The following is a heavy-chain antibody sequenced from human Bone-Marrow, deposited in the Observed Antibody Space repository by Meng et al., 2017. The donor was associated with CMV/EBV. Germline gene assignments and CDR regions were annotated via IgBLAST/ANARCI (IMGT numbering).Heavy chain of an antibody. Sequence: GESLKISCAASGFTFSSYAMSWVRQAPGKGLEWVSAISGSGGSTYYADSVKGRFTISRDNSKNTLYLQMNSLRAEDTAVYYCAKKVSGNAPLDYWGQGTLVTVSS. J-gene: IGHJ4*02. CDR1: GFTFSSYA. CDR2: ISGSGGST. V-gene: IGHV3-23*01. CDR3: AKKVSGNAPLDY. D-gene: IGHD5/OR15-5a*01.